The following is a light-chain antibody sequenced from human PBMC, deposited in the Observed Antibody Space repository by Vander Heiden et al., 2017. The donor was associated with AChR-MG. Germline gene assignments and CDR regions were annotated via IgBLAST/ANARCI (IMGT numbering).Light chain of an antibody. V-gene: IGKV4-1*01. CDR1: QSVLYSSNNKNY. Sequence: DIVMTQSPDSLAVSLGERATINCKSSQSVLYSSNNKNYLTWYQLKPGQPPKLLIYWASTRESGVPDRFSGSGSGTDFTLTISSLQAEDVAVYYCQQDDSTPHTFGQGTKVEIK. J-gene: IGKJ1*01. CDR2: WAS. CDR3: QQDDSTPHT.